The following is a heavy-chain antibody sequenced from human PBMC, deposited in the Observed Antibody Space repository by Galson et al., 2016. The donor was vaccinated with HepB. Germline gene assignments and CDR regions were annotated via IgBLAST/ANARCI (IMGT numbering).Heavy chain of an antibody. Sequence: SVKVSCKASGYTFTSYGISWVRQAPGQGLEWMGWISTYSGNTNYGKRLQGRVTMTTDTSTSTAYMERRSLRSDDTAVYYCARDADWNLDYWGQGTLVTVSS. CDR2: ISTYSGNT. D-gene: IGHD1-1*01. J-gene: IGHJ4*02. CDR1: GYTFTSYG. V-gene: IGHV1-18*01. CDR3: ARDADWNLDY.